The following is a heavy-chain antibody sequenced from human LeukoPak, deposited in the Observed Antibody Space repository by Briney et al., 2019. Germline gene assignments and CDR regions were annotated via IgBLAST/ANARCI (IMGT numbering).Heavy chain of an antibody. D-gene: IGHD3-10*01. CDR1: GFTFSTYS. J-gene: IGHJ6*02. V-gene: IGHV3-48*04. CDR2: INSSSSTI. CDR3: ARGVKVRGVNYYGMDV. Sequence: GGSLRLSCAASGFTFSTYSMNWVRQAPGKGLEWVSYINSSSSTIFYADSMKGRFTISRDDAKNSLYLQMNSLRAEDTAVYYCARGVKVRGVNYYGMDVWGQGTTVTVSS.